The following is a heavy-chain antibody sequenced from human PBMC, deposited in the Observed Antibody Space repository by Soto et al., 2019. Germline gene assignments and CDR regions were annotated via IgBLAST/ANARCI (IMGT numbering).Heavy chain of an antibody. V-gene: IGHV3-48*03. Sequence: RRLSCTASGFTFSTYEFNWVRQAPWRGLEWISYISVIGNIIKYADSVKGRFTISRDNAENSLHLHMSSLRVDDTAVYFCVRDIMRASADASLEYWGKGTQVTVSS. CDR3: VRDIMRASADASLEY. D-gene: IGHD6-13*01. CDR1: GFTFSTYE. CDR2: ISVIGNII. J-gene: IGHJ4*02.